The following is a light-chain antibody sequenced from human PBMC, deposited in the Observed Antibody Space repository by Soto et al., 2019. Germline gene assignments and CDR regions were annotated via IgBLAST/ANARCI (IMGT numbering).Light chain of an antibody. Sequence: QSVLTQSSSASASLGSSVKLTCTLSSGHSSSTIAWHQQQPGKAPRYLMKLEGSGSHNRGSGVPDRFSGSSSGADRYLTISNLQSEDEAEYYCETWDSNTRVFGGGTKLTVL. CDR3: ETWDSNTRV. J-gene: IGLJ3*02. CDR2: LEGSGSH. CDR1: SGHSSST. V-gene: IGLV4-60*03.